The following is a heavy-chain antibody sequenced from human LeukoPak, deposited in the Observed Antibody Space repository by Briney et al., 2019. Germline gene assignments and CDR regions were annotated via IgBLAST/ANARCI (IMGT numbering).Heavy chain of an antibody. Sequence: GASVKVSCKASGYTFTSYGISWVRQAPGQGLEWMGWISAYNGNTNYAQKLQGRVTMTTDTSTSTAYMELRSLRSDDTVVYYCARTCIVVVPAAIDPTVTFLCDWGQGTLVTVSS. CDR3: ARTCIVVVPAAIDPTVTFLCD. CDR2: ISAYNGNT. CDR1: GYTFTSYG. J-gene: IGHJ4*02. D-gene: IGHD2-2*01. V-gene: IGHV1-18*01.